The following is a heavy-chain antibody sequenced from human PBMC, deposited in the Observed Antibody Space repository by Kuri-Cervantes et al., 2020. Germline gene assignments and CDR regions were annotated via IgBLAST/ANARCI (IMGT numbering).Heavy chain of an antibody. CDR3: ARYCFAANCDDGSLRY. CDR1: GFTFSSYA. Sequence: GESLKISCAASGFTFSSYAMSWVRQAPGKGLEWVSAISGSGGSTYYADSVKGRFTISRDNTKNSLFLQMDNLRAEDTAVYFCARYCFAANCDDGSLRYWGQGILVTVSS. CDR2: ISGSGGST. V-gene: IGHV3-23*01. D-gene: IGHD2-15*01. J-gene: IGHJ4*02.